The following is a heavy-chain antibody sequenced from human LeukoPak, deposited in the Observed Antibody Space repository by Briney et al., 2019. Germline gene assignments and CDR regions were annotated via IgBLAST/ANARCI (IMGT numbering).Heavy chain of an antibody. Sequence: SQTLSLTCAISGDSVSSNSAAWNWIRQSPSRGLEWLGRTYYRSKWYNDYAVSVKSRITINPDTSKNQFSLQLNSVTPEDTAVYYCARDNLDFWSSYYTLAGMDVWGKGTTVTVSS. CDR3: ARDNLDFWSSYYTLAGMDV. J-gene: IGHJ6*03. CDR2: TYYRSKWYN. D-gene: IGHD3-3*01. CDR1: GDSVSSNSAA. V-gene: IGHV6-1*01.